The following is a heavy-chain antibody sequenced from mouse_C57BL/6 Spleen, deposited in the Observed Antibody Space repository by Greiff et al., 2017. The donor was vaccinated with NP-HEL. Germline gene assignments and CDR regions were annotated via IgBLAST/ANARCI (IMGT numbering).Heavy chain of an antibody. CDR1: GYAFTNYL. V-gene: IGHV1-54*01. Sequence: QVQLQQPGAELVRPGTSVKLSCKASGYAFTNYLIEWVKQRPGQGLEWIGVINPGSGGTNYNEKFKGKATLTADKSSSTAYMQLSSLTSEDSAVYFCARWGDYGSSYWYFDVWGTGTTVTVSS. J-gene: IGHJ1*03. CDR3: ARWGDYGSSYWYFDV. D-gene: IGHD1-1*01. CDR2: INPGSGGT.